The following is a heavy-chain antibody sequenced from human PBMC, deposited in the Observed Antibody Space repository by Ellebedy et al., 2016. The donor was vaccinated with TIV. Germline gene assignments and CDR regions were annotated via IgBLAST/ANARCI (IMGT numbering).Heavy chain of an antibody. J-gene: IGHJ4*02. Sequence: GESLKISCAASGFTFSSYSMNWVRQAPGKGLEWVSSISSSSSYIYYADSVKGRFTISRDNAKNSLYLQMNSLRAEDTAVYYCARREGWFGELVYFDYWGQGTLVTVSS. V-gene: IGHV3-21*01. CDR3: ARREGWFGELVYFDY. D-gene: IGHD3-10*01. CDR1: GFTFSSYS. CDR2: ISSSSSYI.